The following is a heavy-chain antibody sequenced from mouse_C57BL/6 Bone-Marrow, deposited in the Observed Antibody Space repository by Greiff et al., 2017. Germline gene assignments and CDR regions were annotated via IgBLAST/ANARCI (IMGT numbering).Heavy chain of an antibody. CDR3: SRQVTTVLATKYFDV. CDR2: ISGGGGNT. Sequence: DVMLVESGGGLVKPGGSLKLSCAASGFTFSSYTMSWVRQTPEKRLQWVAAISGGGGNTYYPDSVKGRFTISRDNDKNILYLQMSNLRSEDTALYYCSRQVTTVLATKYFDVWGTGTTVTGSS. CDR1: GFTFSSYT. D-gene: IGHD1-1*01. J-gene: IGHJ1*03. V-gene: IGHV5-9*01.